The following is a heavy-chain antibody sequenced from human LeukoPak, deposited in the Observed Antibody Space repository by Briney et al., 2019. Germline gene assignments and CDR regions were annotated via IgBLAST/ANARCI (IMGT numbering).Heavy chain of an antibody. J-gene: IGHJ4*02. V-gene: IGHV4-59*12. CDR1: GDPISSYY. Sequence: PSETLSLICTVSGDPISSYYWSWIRQPPGKGLEWIGYIYYSGSTNYNPAFKSRVIISVDTCKSQYALKLSSVTAADTAVYCCAREQNPLDYWGQGTLVTVSS. D-gene: IGHD1-14*01. CDR3: AREQNPLDY. CDR2: IYYSGST.